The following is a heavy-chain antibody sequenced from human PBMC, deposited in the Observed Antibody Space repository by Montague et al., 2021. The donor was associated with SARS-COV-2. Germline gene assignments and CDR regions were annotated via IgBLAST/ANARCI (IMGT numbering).Heavy chain of an antibody. J-gene: IGHJ5*02. CDR3: ARDLSRAFCEGDSCYSENWFAP. V-gene: IGHV4-59*01. CDR1: GDSTIGYF. Sequence: SETLSLTCTVSGDSTIGYFWTWIRQPPGKGLEWIGYLYDTGSVKYNPSLNSRVTMSIDTSKNQFSLELTSVTAADTAIYYCARDLSRAFCEGDSCYSENWFAPWGQGTLVTVSS. D-gene: IGHD3-22*01. CDR2: LYDTGSV.